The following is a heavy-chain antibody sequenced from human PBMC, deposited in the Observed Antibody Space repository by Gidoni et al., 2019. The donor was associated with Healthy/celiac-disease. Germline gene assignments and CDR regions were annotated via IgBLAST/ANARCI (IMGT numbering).Heavy chain of an antibody. Sequence: QVQLVQSGAEVKKPGSSVKVSCKASGATFSSYAISWVRQAPGQGLEWMGGIIPIFGTANYAQKFQGRVTITADESTRTAYMELSSLRSEDTAVYYCARDAVAGIEYFQHWGQGTLVTVSS. CDR3: ARDAVAGIEYFQH. D-gene: IGHD6-19*01. CDR2: IIPIFGTA. CDR1: GATFSSYA. J-gene: IGHJ1*01. V-gene: IGHV1-69*01.